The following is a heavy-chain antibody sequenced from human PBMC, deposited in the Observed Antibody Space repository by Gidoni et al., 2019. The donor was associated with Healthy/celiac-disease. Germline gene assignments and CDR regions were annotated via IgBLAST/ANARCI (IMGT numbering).Heavy chain of an antibody. CDR3: AREELTGTTIIFDY. CDR2: IWDDGSNK. CDR1: GFTFNSYG. V-gene: IGHV3-33*01. D-gene: IGHD1-7*01. Sequence: QVQLVESGGGVVQPGRSLRLSCAASGFTFNSYGMHWVRQAPGKGLEWVGVIWDDGSNKYNADSVKGRFTISRDNSKNTLYLQMNSLRAEDTAVYYCAREELTGTTIIFDYWGQGTLVTVSS. J-gene: IGHJ4*02.